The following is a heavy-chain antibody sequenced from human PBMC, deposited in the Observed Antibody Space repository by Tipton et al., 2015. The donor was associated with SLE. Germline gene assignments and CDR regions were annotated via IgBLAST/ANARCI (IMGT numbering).Heavy chain of an antibody. CDR3: AKDLGYSYGHGYY. Sequence: SLRLSCIVSGFTLRSYVMNWVRQAPGKGLEWVAGISGSGGSTFYADSVKGRFTIYRDNSKNTLYLQMNSLRAEDTAVYYCAKDLGYSYGHGYYWGQGTLVTVSS. CDR2: ISGSGGST. D-gene: IGHD5-18*01. J-gene: IGHJ4*02. V-gene: IGHV3-23*01. CDR1: GFTLRSYV.